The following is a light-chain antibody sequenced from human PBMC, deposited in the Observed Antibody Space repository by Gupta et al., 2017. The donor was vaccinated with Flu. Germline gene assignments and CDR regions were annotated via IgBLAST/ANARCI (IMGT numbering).Light chain of an antibody. CDR3: QQYGSSPLT. Sequence: EIVLTQSPGTLSLSPGERATLSCRASQSVSSSYLAWYQQKPGQAPRLLIYGASSRATGIPHRFSGSGSGTDFTLTISRLGPEDFAVYYCQQYGSSPLTFGPGTKVDIK. V-gene: IGKV3-20*01. J-gene: IGKJ3*01. CDR1: QSVSSSY. CDR2: GAS.